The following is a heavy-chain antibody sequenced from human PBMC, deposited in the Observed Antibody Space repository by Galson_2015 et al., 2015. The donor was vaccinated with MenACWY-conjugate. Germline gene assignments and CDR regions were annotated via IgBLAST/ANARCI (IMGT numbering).Heavy chain of an antibody. J-gene: IGHJ6*02. D-gene: IGHD1-26*01. V-gene: IGHV5-51*01. CDR2: ISPIDSKT. Sequence: QSGASVTKPGESLQISCTASGSNFVTYWVGWVRQVPGKGLEWVGLISPIDSKTRYSPAFAGRVTISADNSITTAYLQWNSLQASDTAMYYCARHPPGGRGMDVWGQGTTVTVSS. CDR1: GSNFVTYW. CDR3: ARHPPGGRGMDV.